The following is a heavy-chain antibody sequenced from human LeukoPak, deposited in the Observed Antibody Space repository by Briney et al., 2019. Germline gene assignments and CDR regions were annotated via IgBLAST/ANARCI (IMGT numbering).Heavy chain of an antibody. CDR1: GYTFTGYY. Sequence: ASVKVSCKASGYTFTGYYMHWVRQAPGQGLEWMGWINPNNGGTNYAQKFQGRVTMTRDTSISTVYMELSRLTSDDTAVYYCARGRGTTSCNFDYWGQGNLVTVSS. V-gene: IGHV1-2*02. CDR2: INPNNGGT. CDR3: ARGRGTTSCNFDY. J-gene: IGHJ4*02. D-gene: IGHD2-2*01.